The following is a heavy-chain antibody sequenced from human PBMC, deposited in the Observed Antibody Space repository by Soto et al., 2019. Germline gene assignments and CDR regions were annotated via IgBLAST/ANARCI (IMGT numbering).Heavy chain of an antibody. CDR2: VTPTGDYT. Sequence: ASVKVSCKASGYTFTSYYMHWVRQAPGQGLEWMGIVTPTGDYTAYAQKFQGRVTMTRDTSATTVYMELSSLTSEDTAVYYCTRRPPSSRHPGLYAFDIWGQVTMVTVSS. J-gene: IGHJ3*02. D-gene: IGHD2-2*01. V-gene: IGHV1-46*01. CDR1: GYTFTSYY. CDR3: TRRPPSSRHPGLYAFDI.